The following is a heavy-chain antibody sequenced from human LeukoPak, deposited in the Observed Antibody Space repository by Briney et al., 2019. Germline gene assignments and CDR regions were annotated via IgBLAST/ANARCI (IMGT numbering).Heavy chain of an antibody. CDR2: IYHSGTT. Sequence: PSETLSLTCSVSGGSLISYYWSWLRQPPGKGLEWIGYIYHSGTTNYNPSLKSRVTISVDTSKNQFSLRLSSVTAADTAVYYCARESLSSYYYGYGSFDYWGQGTLVTVSS. CDR1: GGSLISYY. CDR3: ARESLSSYYYGYGSFDY. J-gene: IGHJ4*02. V-gene: IGHV4-59*01. D-gene: IGHD3-16*01.